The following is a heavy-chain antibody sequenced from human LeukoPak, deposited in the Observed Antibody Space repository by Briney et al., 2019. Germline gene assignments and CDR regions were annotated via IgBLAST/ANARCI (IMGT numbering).Heavy chain of an antibody. CDR1: GFTFSDYG. CDR3: AKGSSGYFADL. J-gene: IGHJ5*02. V-gene: IGHV3-23*01. Sequence: GGSLRLSCAASGFTFSDYGMHWVRQAPGKGLEWVAAISNDGGGTMYAAFVEGRFTISRDNSKNTLFLQMNSLRAEDTALYYCAKGSSGYFADLWGQGTLVTVSS. CDR2: ISNDGGGT. D-gene: IGHD3-22*01.